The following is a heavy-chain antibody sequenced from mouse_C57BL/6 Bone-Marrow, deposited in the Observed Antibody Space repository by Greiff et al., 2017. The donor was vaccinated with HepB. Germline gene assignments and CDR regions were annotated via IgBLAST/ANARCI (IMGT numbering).Heavy chain of an antibody. Sequence: VQLQQSGAELVKPGASVKLSCKASGYTFTSYWMHWVKQRPGQGLEWIGMIHPNSGSTNYNEKFKSKATLTVDKSSSTAYMQLSSRTSEDSAVYYCAREGLGGWFAYWGQGTLVTVSA. V-gene: IGHV1-64*01. J-gene: IGHJ3*01. CDR1: GYTFTSYW. CDR3: AREGLGGWFAY. D-gene: IGHD4-1*01. CDR2: IHPNSGST.